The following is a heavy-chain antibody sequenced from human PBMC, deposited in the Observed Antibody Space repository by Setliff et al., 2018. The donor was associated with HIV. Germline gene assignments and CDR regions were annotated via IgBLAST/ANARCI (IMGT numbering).Heavy chain of an antibody. CDR3: ARRIQLGDSSGRSCWTFDI. V-gene: IGHV4-39*01. J-gene: IGHJ3*02. D-gene: IGHD2-15*01. CDR2: LHYTGTT. CDR1: GASINSGSHN. Sequence: SETLSLTCTVSGASINSGSHNWGWIRQPPGKGLEWIATLHYTGTTYYNPSLKSRVTISTDTSKNQFSLKLSSVTAADTAVYYCARRIQLGDSSGRSCWTFDIWGQGTMVTVSS.